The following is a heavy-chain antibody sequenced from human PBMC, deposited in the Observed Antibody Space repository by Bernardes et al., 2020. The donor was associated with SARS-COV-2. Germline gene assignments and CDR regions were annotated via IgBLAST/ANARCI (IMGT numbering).Heavy chain of an antibody. Sequence: SGPTLVKPTQTRTLTCTFSGFSLTTSGMGVGGIRQPPGKALEWLALIYWDDDKRYSPSLKSRLTITKDTSKNQVVLTMTNMDPVDTATYSCARWFGVLTRPCFDPWGQGILVTVSS. CDR1: GFSLTTSGMG. CDR2: IYWDDDK. D-gene: IGHD3-3*01. J-gene: IGHJ5*02. CDR3: ARWFGVLTRPCFDP. V-gene: IGHV2-5*02.